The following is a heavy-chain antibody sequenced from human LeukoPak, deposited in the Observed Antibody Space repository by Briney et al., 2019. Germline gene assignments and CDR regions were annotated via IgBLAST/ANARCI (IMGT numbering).Heavy chain of an antibody. D-gene: IGHD1/OR15-1a*01. V-gene: IGHV1-2*04. CDR3: ARDLGLSWNTMCY. J-gene: IGHJ4*02. Sequence: ASVKVSCKASGYTFTCYYMHWVRQAPGQGLEWMGWINPNSGGTNYAQKFQGWVTMTRDTSISTAYMELSRLRSDDTAVYYCARDLGLSWNTMCYWGQGTLVTVSS. CDR2: INPNSGGT. CDR1: GYTFTCYY.